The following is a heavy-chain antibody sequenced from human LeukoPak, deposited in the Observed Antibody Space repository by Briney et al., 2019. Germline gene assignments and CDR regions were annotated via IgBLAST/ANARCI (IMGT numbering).Heavy chain of an antibody. CDR3: ARAFYYGFLSGYYTFDY. J-gene: IGHJ4*02. V-gene: IGHV1-18*01. CDR2: INAYNGST. D-gene: IGHD3-3*01. CDR1: GYTFTRSG. Sequence: GASVKVSCKASGYTFTRSGITWVRQASGQGLEWMGWINAYNGSTNYAQNFQGRVIMTTDPSTNTAYMELGSLRSDDTAVFYCARAFYYGFLSGYYTFDYWGPGTLVTVSS.